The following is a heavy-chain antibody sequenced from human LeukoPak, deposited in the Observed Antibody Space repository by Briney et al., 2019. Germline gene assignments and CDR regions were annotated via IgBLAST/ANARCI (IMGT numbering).Heavy chain of an antibody. CDR3: ARDLGEGIYYYDSSGYYLA. Sequence: SVKVSCKASGYTFTSYGISWVRQAPGQGLEWMGWISAYNGNTNYAQKLQGRVTITTDTSTSTAYMELRSLRSDDTAVYYCARDLGEGIYYYDSSGYYLAWGQGTLVTVSS. J-gene: IGHJ5*02. CDR1: GYTFTSYG. CDR2: ISAYNGNT. V-gene: IGHV1-18*01. D-gene: IGHD3-22*01.